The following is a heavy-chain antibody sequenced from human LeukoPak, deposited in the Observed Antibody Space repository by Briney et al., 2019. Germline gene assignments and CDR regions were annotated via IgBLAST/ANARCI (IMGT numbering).Heavy chain of an antibody. D-gene: IGHD2-21*02. CDR3: ARSYCGGDCYSKYYYYYYGMDV. J-gene: IGHJ6*02. V-gene: IGHV1-18*04. CDR1: GYTFTSYG. CDR2: ISAYNGNT. Sequence: ASVKVPCKASGYTFTSYGISWVRQAPGQGLEWMGWISAYNGNTNYAQKLQGRVTMTRNTSISTAYMELSSLRSEDTAVYYCARSYCGGDCYSKYYYYYYGMDVWGQGTTVTVSS.